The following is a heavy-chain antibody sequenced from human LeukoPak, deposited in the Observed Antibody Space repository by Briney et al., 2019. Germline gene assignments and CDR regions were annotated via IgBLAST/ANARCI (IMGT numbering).Heavy chain of an antibody. J-gene: IGHJ3*01. V-gene: IGHV3-7*04. CDR2: IKQDGSEK. CDR1: GVTCCTNW. D-gene: IGHD2/OR15-2a*01. CDR3: ARGGFYTDPDAFDV. Sequence: GGSLRLSCAASGVTCCTNWMSWFRQAPGQGLEWVANIKQDGSEKYYVDSVKGRFTISRDNTKNSLSLQMNSLRVEDTAVYYCARGGFYTDPDAFDVWGQGTMVTVSS.